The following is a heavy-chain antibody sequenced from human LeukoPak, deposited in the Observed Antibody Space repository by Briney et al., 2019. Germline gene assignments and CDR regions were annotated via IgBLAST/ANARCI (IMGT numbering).Heavy chain of an antibody. CDR3: ARDNRPLAAAGTGFGIEAIGGDY. Sequence: GASVKVSCKASGYTFTGYYVHWVRQAPGQGLEWMGWINPNSGGTNYAQKFQGRVTMTRDTSISTAYMELSRLRSDDTAVYYCARDNRPLAAAGTGFGIEAIGGDYWGQGTLVTVSS. CDR2: INPNSGGT. D-gene: IGHD6-13*01. CDR1: GYTFTGYY. V-gene: IGHV1-2*02. J-gene: IGHJ4*02.